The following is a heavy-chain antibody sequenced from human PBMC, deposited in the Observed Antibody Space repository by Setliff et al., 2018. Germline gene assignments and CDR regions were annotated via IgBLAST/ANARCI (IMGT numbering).Heavy chain of an antibody. D-gene: IGHD4-17*01. Sequence: ASVKVSCKASGYTFTSYAMNWVRQAPGQGLEWMGIINPSGGSTSYAQKFQGWVTMTRDTSISTAYMELSRLRSDDTAVYYCARGVTTGDYWGQGTLVTVSS. J-gene: IGHJ4*02. V-gene: IGHV1-2*04. CDR1: GYTFTSYA. CDR3: ARGVTTGDY. CDR2: INPSGGST.